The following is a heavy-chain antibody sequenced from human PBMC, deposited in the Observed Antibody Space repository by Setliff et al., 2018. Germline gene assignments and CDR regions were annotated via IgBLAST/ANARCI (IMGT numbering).Heavy chain of an antibody. CDR1: GYTFTSYA. V-gene: IGHV1-3*01. CDR3: AREVYDILTGYSYWYFDL. CDR2: INGGNGNT. J-gene: IGHJ2*01. Sequence: GASVKVSCKASGYTFTSYALHWLRQAPGQRLEWMAYINGGNGNTHYSQKFRGRVTVTRDTSASTVFMELSTLSSEDTAVYYCAREVYDILTGYSYWYFDLWVPETLLVTVSS. D-gene: IGHD3-9*01.